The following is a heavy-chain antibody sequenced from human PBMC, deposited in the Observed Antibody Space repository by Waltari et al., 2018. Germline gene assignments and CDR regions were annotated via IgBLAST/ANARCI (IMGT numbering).Heavy chain of an antibody. V-gene: IGHV2-70*04. D-gene: IGHD3-9*01. CDR3: ARTYYDILTGYYTHDY. CDR1: GFSLSTSGMR. J-gene: IGHJ4*02. CDR2: IDWDDDK. Sequence: QVTLKESGPALVKPTQTLTLTCTFSGFSLSTSGMRVSWIRQPPGKALEWLARIDWDDDKFYSTSLKTRLTISKDTSKNQVVLTMTNMDPVDTATYYCARTYYDILTGYYTHDYWGQGTLVTVSS.